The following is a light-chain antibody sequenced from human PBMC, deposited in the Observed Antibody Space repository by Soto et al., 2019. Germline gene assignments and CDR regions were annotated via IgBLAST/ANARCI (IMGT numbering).Light chain of an antibody. CDR3: QQRSDWPLLT. V-gene: IGKV3-11*01. CDR2: DAS. Sequence: EIVLTQSPATLSLSPGERATLSCRASQSVSKYLAWYQQRPGQAPRLLIYDASIRATGIAARFSGSGSGTDFTLTISSLEAEDCAVYYCQQRSDWPLLTFGGGTKVEIK. J-gene: IGKJ4*01. CDR1: QSVSKY.